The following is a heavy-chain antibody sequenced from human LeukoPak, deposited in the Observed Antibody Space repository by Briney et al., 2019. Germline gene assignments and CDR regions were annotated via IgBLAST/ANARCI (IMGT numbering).Heavy chain of an antibody. D-gene: IGHD3-9*01. CDR3: ARAGAVHYFDWLLHGY. J-gene: IGHJ4*02. CDR2: ISYDGSNK. V-gene: IGHV3-30*04. CDR1: GFTFSSYA. Sequence: GGSLRLSCAASGFTFSSYAMHWVRQAPGKGLEWVAVISYDGSNKYYADSVKGRFTISRDNSKNTLYLQMNSLRAEDTAVYHCARAGAVHYFDWLLHGYWGQGTLVTVSS.